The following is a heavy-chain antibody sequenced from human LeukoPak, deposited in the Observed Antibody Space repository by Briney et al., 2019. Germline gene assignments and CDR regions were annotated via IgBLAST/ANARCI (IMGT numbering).Heavy chain of an antibody. J-gene: IGHJ4*02. CDR2: INPSDGST. CDR1: GYTFTSYY. CDR3: ARHQGAGEYPFDY. D-gene: IGHD3-16*01. V-gene: IGHV1-46*01. Sequence: ASVTVSCKASGYTFTSYYMHWVRQAPGQGLEWMGIINPSDGSTTYAQKFQGRVTMTRDTSTSTVYMELSSLGSEDTAVYYCARHQGAGEYPFDYWGQGTLVTVSS.